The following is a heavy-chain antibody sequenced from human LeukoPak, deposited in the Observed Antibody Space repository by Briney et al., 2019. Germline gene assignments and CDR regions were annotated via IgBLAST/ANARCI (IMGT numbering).Heavy chain of an antibody. V-gene: IGHV4-59*01. J-gene: IGHJ5*02. Sequence: SETLSLTCTVSGGSISSYYWSWIRQPPGKGLEWIGYIYYSGSTNYNPSLKGRVTISVDTSKNQFSLKLSSVTAADTAVYYCARGPSYDFSWFDPWGQGTLVTVSS. CDR2: IYYSGST. CDR3: ARGPSYDFSWFDP. D-gene: IGHD3-3*01. CDR1: GGSISSYY.